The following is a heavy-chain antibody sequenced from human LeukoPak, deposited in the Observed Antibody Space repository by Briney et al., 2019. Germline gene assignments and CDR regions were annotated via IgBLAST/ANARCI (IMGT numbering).Heavy chain of an antibody. CDR3: ARDGGSGEFDY. V-gene: IGHV4-59*01. CDR2: IYYSGST. J-gene: IGHJ4*02. Sequence: SETLSLTCTVSGGSISTYYWSWIRQPPGKGLEWIGYIYYSGSTNYNPSLESRVTISVDTSKNQFSLKLSSVTAADTAVHYCARDGGSGEFDYWGQGTLVTVSS. D-gene: IGHD3-16*01. CDR1: GGSISTYY.